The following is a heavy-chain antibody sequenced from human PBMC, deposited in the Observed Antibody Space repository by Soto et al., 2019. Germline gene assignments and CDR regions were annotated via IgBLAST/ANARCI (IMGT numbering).Heavy chain of an antibody. D-gene: IGHD3-10*01. J-gene: IGHJ4*02. CDR1: GFTFGDYA. Sequence: GGSLRLSCTASGFTFGDYAMSWVRQAPGKGLEWVGFIRSKAYGGTTEYAASVKGRFTISRDDSKSIAYLQMNSLKTEDTAVYYCTRDILRDGSGSLNVFFDYWGQGTLVTVSS. CDR3: TRDILRDGSGSLNVFFDY. V-gene: IGHV3-49*04. CDR2: IRSKAYGGTT.